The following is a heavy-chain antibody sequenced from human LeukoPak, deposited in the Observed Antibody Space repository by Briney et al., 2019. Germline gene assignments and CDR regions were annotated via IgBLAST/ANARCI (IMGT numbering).Heavy chain of an antibody. D-gene: IGHD2-15*01. CDR2: ISSGGGTT. V-gene: IGHV3-23*01. J-gene: IGHJ4*02. CDR1: GFTFNNYA. Sequence: GGSLRLSCAASGFTFNNYAMTWVRQAPGKGLECVSIISSGGGTTYYANSVKGRFTISRDNSKNTLFLQMNSLRADDTAKYYCATKAAVVAAPFHYWGQGTLVTVPS. CDR3: ATKAAVVAAPFHY.